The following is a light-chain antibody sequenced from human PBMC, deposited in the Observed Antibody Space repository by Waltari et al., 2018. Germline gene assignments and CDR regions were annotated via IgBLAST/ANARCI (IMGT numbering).Light chain of an antibody. CDR3: GAWDDTLRFV. CDR1: SYNIGPNY. V-gene: IGLV1-47*01. CDR2: RNN. J-gene: IGLJ2*01. Sequence: QSVLSQPPSVSGTPGQRVNISCSGTSYNIGPNYVYLYQHLPGMAPKLRVYRNNHRPSGVPDRFSSSKSGTSASLAIRGLRSEDEADYYCGAWDDTLRFVFGGGTRLTVL.